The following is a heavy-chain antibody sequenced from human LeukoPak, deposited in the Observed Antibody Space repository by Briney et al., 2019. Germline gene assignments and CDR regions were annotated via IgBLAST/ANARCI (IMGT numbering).Heavy chain of an antibody. Sequence: MPGGSLRLSCAASGFTFSSYAMSWVRQAPGKGLEWVSYISSSGSAIHYADSVKGRFTISRDNAKNSLYLQMNSLRAEDTAVYYCARGDWYSFDYWGQGALVTVSS. D-gene: IGHD3-9*01. J-gene: IGHJ4*02. CDR2: ISSSGSAI. CDR3: ARGDWYSFDY. CDR1: GFTFSSYA. V-gene: IGHV3-11*01.